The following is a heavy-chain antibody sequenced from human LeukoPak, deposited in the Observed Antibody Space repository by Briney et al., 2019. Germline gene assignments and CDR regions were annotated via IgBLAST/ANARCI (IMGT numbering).Heavy chain of an antibody. V-gene: IGHV3-30*02. CDR2: IRYDGSNK. D-gene: IGHD3-22*01. Sequence: GGSLRLSCAASGFTFSSYGMHWVRQAPGKGLEWVSVIRYDGSNKYYADSVKGRFTISRDNSKNTLYLQMNSLRAEDTAVYYCAKERGDDSSGYPPWYFDLWGRGTLVTVSS. CDR1: GFTFSSYG. CDR3: AKERGDDSSGYPPWYFDL. J-gene: IGHJ2*01.